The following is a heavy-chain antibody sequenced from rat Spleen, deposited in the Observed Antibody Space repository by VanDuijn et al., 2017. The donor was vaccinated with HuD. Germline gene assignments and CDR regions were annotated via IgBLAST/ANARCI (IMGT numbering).Heavy chain of an antibody. CDR2: INYEDFTP. J-gene: IGHJ3*01. D-gene: IGHD1-5*01. CDR1: GFTFSDFY. V-gene: IGHV5-22*01. CDR3: ATGYYSAYTQSKSPFNWFTY. Sequence: EVQLVESGGGLVQPGRSLKLSCAASGFTFSDFYMAWVRQAPKKGLEWVASINYEDFTPYYGESVMGRFTISRDDAEKTVYLQRNSLRSEDTATYYCATGYYSAYTQSKSPFNWFTYWGLGTLVTVSS.